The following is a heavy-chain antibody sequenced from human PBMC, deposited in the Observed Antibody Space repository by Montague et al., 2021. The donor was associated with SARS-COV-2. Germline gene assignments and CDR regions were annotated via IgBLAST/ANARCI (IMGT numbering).Heavy chain of an antibody. J-gene: IGHJ3*02. Sequence: SETLSLTCALSRRSFSNYYWTWIRQSPGKGLEWIGEINQGGAPNYTPSLKSRVTIPLDTSKKQISLKLNSVTVADTAVFFCARGRPVQGSFRHFDSISSGALDIWAQGSLVIVSS. D-gene: IGHD3-9*01. V-gene: IGHV4-34*01. CDR1: RRSFSNYY. CDR2: INQGGAP. CDR3: ARGRPVQGSFRHFDSISSGALDI.